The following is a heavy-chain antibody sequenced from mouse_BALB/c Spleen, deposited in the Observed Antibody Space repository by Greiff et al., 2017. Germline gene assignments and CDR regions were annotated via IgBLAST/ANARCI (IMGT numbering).Heavy chain of an antibody. CDR2: INPSNGGT. CDR3: TRSYYGSSSWFAY. CDR1: GYTFTSYY. V-gene: IGHV1S81*02. J-gene: IGHJ3*01. D-gene: IGHD1-1*01. Sequence: VQLQQSGAELVKPGASVKLSCKASGYTFTSYYMYWVKQRPGQGLEWIGEINPSNGGTNFNEKFKSKATLTVDKSSSTAYMQLSSLTSEDSAVYYCTRSYYGSSSWFAYWGQGTLVTVSA.